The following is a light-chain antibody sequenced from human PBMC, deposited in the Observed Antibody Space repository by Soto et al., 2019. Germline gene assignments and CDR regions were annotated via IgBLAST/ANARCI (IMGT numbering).Light chain of an antibody. CDR3: SSYTSSSTYVV. CDR2: DVS. Sequence: QSVLTQPASVSGSPGQSITISCTGTSSDVGGYNYVSWYQQHPGKALKLMIYDVSNRPSGVSNRFSGSKSGNTASLTISGLQAEDEADYYCSSYTSSSTYVVFGGGTKVTVL. V-gene: IGLV2-14*01. CDR1: SSDVGGYNY. J-gene: IGLJ2*01.